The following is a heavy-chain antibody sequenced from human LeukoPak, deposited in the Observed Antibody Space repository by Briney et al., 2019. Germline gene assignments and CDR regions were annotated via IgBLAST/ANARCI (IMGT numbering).Heavy chain of an antibody. J-gene: IGHJ4*02. Sequence: GESLQISCKGSGYSFTTYWISWVRQVPGKGLEWMGIIYPADSDTKYSPSFQGQVTISVDKSSNTAYLKWSSLQASDTAMYYCARSYDSSGYYVGLDYWGQGTLVTVSS. CDR1: GYSFTTYW. V-gene: IGHV5-51*01. CDR2: IYPADSDT. CDR3: ARSYDSSGYYVGLDY. D-gene: IGHD3-22*01.